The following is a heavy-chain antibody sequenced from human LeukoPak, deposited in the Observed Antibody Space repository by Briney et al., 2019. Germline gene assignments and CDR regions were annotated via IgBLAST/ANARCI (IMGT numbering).Heavy chain of an antibody. CDR2: INSDGINT. J-gene: IGHJ5*02. Sequence: TGGSLRLSCAASGFTFSNYWMHWVRQAPGKGLVWVSRINSDGINTSYADSVKGRFTISRDNAKNTLNLQMNSLRAEDTAVYYCARDLGQYYDTSDNWFDPWGQGTLVTVFS. CDR1: GFTFSNYW. CDR3: ARDLGQYYDTSDNWFDP. V-gene: IGHV3-74*01. D-gene: IGHD3-22*01.